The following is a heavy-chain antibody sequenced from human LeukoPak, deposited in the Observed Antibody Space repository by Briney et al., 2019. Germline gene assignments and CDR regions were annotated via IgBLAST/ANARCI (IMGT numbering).Heavy chain of an antibody. CDR1: GYSFTNYW. CDR2: IYPGDSDT. J-gene: IGHJ4*02. CDR3: ALKSRGYCSGGRCYIGY. V-gene: IGHV5-51*01. Sequence: GEPLKISCKGSGYSFTNYWIGWVRQMPGKGLEWMGIIYPGDSDTRYSPSFQGQFTISADKSISTAYLQWSSLRASDSAMYYCALKSRGYCSGGRCYIGYWGQGTLVTVSS. D-gene: IGHD2-15*01.